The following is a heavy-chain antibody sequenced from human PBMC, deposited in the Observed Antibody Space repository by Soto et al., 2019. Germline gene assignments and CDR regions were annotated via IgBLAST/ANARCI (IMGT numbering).Heavy chain of an antibody. CDR1: GGSISSYY. Sequence: SETLSLTCTVSGGSISSYYWSWIRQPPGKGLEWIGYIYYSGSTNYNPSLKSRVTISVDTSKNQFSLKLSSVTAADTAVYYCARTYCGGDCYPVRENWFDPWGQGTLVTVSS. V-gene: IGHV4-59*01. J-gene: IGHJ5*02. CDR3: ARTYCGGDCYPVRENWFDP. D-gene: IGHD2-21*02. CDR2: IYYSGST.